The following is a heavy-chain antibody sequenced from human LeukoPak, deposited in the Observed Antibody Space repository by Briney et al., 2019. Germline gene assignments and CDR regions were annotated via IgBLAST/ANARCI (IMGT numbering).Heavy chain of an antibody. V-gene: IGHV1-2*02. CDR1: GYTFTGYY. CDR3: ARGGSGSYFSWLDP. J-gene: IGHJ5*02. CDR2: INPNSGGT. Sequence: ASVKVSLKASGYTFTGYYIHWVRQAPAQGLERVGWINPNSGGTNYAQKVQGRGTMTRYTSISTAYMELSRLRSDDTAVYYCARGGSGSYFSWLDPWGQGTLVTVSS. D-gene: IGHD3-10*01.